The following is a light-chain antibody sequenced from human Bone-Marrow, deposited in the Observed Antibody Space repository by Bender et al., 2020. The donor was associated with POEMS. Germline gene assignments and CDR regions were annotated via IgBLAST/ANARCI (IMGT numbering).Light chain of an antibody. CDR2: DDS. CDR1: NILINS. J-gene: IGLJ3*02. CDR3: QVWDSDSNHWV. Sequence: SYLLTHPPSFSFSPLHTSIIPFLLNNILINSVHWYQQRPGQAPVLVVYDDSDRPSGIPERFSGSNSGNTATLTISRVEAGDEADFYCQVWDSDSNHWVFGGGTKLTVL. V-gene: IGLV3-21*02.